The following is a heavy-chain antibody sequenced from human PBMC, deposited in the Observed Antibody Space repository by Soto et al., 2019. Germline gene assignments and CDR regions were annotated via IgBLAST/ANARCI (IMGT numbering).Heavy chain of an antibody. Sequence: QVQLVQSGAEVKKPGASVKVSCQASGYTFTSYDINWVRQATGQGREWMGWMNPDSGNTGYAQKLQGRVTMTRNTFISEAYIELSSRRSEDTAVYYCARGLGCRSLYSLKNWFDPWGQGTLVTVSS. CDR2: MNPDSGNT. V-gene: IGHV1-8*01. CDR1: GYTFTSYD. D-gene: IGHD1-26*01. J-gene: IGHJ5*02. CDR3: ARGLGCRSLYSLKNWFDP.